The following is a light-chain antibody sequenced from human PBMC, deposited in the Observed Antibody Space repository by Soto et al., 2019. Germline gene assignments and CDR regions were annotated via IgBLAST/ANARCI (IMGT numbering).Light chain of an antibody. CDR3: QVRYSRSDHLV. Sequence: SSVVTQPPSVSVAPGQTAKITCGGVNIGNKSVHWYQQRPGQAPVVVVYYDSDRPSGIPERFSGSNSGNTATLTINSVEAGDEADDSCQVRYSRSDHLVFGGGTKLTVL. CDR1: NIGNKS. V-gene: IGLV3-21*02. J-gene: IGLJ2*01. CDR2: YDS.